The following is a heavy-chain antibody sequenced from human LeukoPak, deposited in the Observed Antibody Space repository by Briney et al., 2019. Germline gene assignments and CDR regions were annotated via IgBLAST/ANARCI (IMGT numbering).Heavy chain of an antibody. V-gene: IGHV6-1*01. CDR2: TYYTSKWNT. J-gene: IGHJ3*01. Sequence: SQTLSLTCALSGDSLSTSGVAWSWVRQSPSRGLEWLGMTYYTSKWNTDYAVSVKSRTVVNPDTSKNQFSLQLNSVTSEDTAVYYCARGRASAFDVWGQGTMVTVSS. CDR3: ARGRASAFDV. CDR1: GDSLSTSGVA. D-gene: IGHD6-25*01.